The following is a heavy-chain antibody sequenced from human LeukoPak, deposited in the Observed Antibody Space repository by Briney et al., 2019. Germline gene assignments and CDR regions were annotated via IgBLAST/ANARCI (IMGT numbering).Heavy chain of an antibody. CDR1: GYSSTSYW. CDR3: ARHHYYGSGAHPYYGMDV. V-gene: IGHV5-51*01. CDR2: IYPGDSDT. J-gene: IGHJ6*02. D-gene: IGHD3-10*01. Sequence: GESLKISCKGSGYSSTSYWIGWVRQVPGKGLEWMGIIYPGDSDTRYSPSFQGQVTISADKSISTAYLQWSSLKASDTAMYYCARHHYYGSGAHPYYGMDVWGQGTTVTVSS.